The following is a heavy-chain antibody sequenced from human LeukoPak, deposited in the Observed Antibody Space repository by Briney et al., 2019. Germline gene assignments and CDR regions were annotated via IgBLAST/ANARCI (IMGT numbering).Heavy chain of an antibody. CDR2: VSPGGST. D-gene: IGHD6-13*01. CDR3: ARTSIAAAGTDY. J-gene: IGHJ4*02. V-gene: IGHV4-34*01. CDR1: SESSGGDD. Sequence: PSETLSLTCAMHSESSGGDDWTWIRQPPGKGLEWIGEVSPGGSTRYNPSLRSRVTISLDTSRSRFSLRLSSVTAADTGVYYCARTSIAAAGTDYWGQGTLVTVSS.